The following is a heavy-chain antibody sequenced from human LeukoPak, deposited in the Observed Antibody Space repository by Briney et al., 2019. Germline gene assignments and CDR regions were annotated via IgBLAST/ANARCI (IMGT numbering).Heavy chain of an antibody. D-gene: IGHD5-18*01. Sequence: GASVKVSCKASGYTFTGYYMHWVRQAPGQGLEWMGWINPNSGGTNYAQKFQGRVTMTRDTSISTAYMELSRLRSDDTAVYYCARGSPPNSYGYGLYYYYYMDVWGKGTTVTISS. CDR2: INPNSGGT. J-gene: IGHJ6*03. CDR1: GYTFTGYY. V-gene: IGHV1-2*02. CDR3: ARGSPPNSYGYGLYYYYYMDV.